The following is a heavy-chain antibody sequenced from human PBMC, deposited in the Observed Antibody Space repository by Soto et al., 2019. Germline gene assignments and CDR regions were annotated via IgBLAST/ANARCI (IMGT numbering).Heavy chain of an antibody. CDR2: ISAYNGNT. CDR1: GYTFTSYG. D-gene: IGHD2-2*01. V-gene: IGHV1-18*01. CDR3: AREGYCISTRCYPSALDY. J-gene: IGHJ4*01. Sequence: ASVKVSCKASGYTFTSYGISWVRQAPGQGLEWMGWISAYNGNTDYPQKLQGRVTMTTDTSTSTAYMELRSLRSDDTAVYYCAREGYCISTRCYPSALDYWGQG.